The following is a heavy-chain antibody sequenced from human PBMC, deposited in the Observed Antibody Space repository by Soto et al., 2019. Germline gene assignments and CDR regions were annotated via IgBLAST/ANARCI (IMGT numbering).Heavy chain of an antibody. V-gene: IGHV3-23*01. D-gene: IGHD2-2*02. CDR1: GCTFSTYD. J-gene: IGHJ4*02. CDR2: ISGNDGST. CDR3: VQAGWLYD. Sequence: EGSLRLSCAAFGCTFSTYDMSWVRQAPWKGLEWVSVISGNDGSTYYADSVKGRFAIARDNSKNILYLQMNSLRAEDTAFYYCVQAGWLYDWGKGTLVTVYS.